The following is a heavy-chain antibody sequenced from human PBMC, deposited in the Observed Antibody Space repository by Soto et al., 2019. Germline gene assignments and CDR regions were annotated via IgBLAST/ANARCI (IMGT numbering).Heavy chain of an antibody. CDR3: AKDGSYYDIFLYGMDV. D-gene: IGHD3-9*01. V-gene: IGHV3-30*18. CDR2: ISYDGSNK. Sequence: QVQLVESGGGVVQPGRSLRLSCAASGFTFSSYGMHWVRQAPGKGLEWVAVISYDGSNKYYADSVKGRFTISRDNSKNTLYLQMNRLRAEDTAVYYCAKDGSYYDIFLYGMDVWGQGTTVTVSS. J-gene: IGHJ6*02. CDR1: GFTFSSYG.